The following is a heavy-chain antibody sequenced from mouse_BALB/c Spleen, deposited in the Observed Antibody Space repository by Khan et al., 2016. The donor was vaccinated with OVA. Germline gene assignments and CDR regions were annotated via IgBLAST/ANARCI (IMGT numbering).Heavy chain of an antibody. Sequence: QVQLKESGAELVRPGASVKLSCKTSGFIFTSYWIHWVKQRSGQGLEWIARINPGTGRTYDNENVKGKATLPTDKSTNTVYMQFSSLKSEDSAVYFCARGGYDDQAMDYWGQGTSVTVSS. CDR2: INPGTGRT. J-gene: IGHJ4*01. CDR1: GFIFTSYW. V-gene: IGHV1S132*01. D-gene: IGHD2-3*01. CDR3: ARGGYDDQAMDY.